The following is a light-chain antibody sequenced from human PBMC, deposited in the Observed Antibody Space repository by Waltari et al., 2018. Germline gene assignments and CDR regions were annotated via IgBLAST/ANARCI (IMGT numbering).Light chain of an antibody. CDR3: CSYAGRITFVV. J-gene: IGLJ2*01. CDR2: EVT. Sequence: QSALTQPASVSGSPGQSITISCTGTNSDVGSYNHVSWYQQHPGKAPKLMIFEVTKRPSVVRNRFSGSKSVNTASLTISGLQAEDEADYYCCSYAGRITFVVVGGGTKLTVL. V-gene: IGLV2-23*02. CDR1: NSDVGSYNH.